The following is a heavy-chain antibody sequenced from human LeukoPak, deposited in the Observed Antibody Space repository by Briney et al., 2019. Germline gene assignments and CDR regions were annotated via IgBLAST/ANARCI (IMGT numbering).Heavy chain of an antibody. V-gene: IGHV3-7*01. CDR1: GFTFSSYW. Sequence: PGGSLRLSCAASGFTFSSYWMSWVRQAPGKGLEWVANIKEDGSEIYYVDSVKGRFTISRDNAKNSLYLQMNSLRAEDTAVYYCASLVWWLVPGEDYWGQGTLVTVSS. J-gene: IGHJ4*02. D-gene: IGHD6-19*01. CDR2: IKEDGSEI. CDR3: ASLVWWLVPGEDY.